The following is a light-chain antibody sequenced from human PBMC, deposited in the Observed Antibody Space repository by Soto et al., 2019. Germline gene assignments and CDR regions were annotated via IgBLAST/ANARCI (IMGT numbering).Light chain of an antibody. Sequence: DIQMTQSPSSLSASVGDRVTITCRASQSISNYLNWYQQKPGKAPKLLIYAASSMQSGVPSRFSGSGSETDFTLTISSLQPVDSATYYCQQSFSPLWTFGQGPKVEV. V-gene: IGKV1-39*01. CDR3: QQSFSPLWT. CDR1: QSISNY. CDR2: AAS. J-gene: IGKJ1*01.